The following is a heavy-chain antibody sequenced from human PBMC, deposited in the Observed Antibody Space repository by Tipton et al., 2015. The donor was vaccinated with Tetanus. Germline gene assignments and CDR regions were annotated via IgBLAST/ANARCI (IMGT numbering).Heavy chain of an antibody. Sequence: TLSLTCSVSGGSISSYYWTWIRQPPGRGLEWIGFVHYSGRTNYSPSLRSRVSLSVDTSKNQFSLNLSSVTAADTAVYYCARGSAQYYNDHSLTYWGQGTLVTVSS. D-gene: IGHD5-24*01. CDR1: GGSISSYY. CDR3: ARGSAQYYNDHSLTY. J-gene: IGHJ4*02. V-gene: IGHV4-59*01. CDR2: VHYSGRT.